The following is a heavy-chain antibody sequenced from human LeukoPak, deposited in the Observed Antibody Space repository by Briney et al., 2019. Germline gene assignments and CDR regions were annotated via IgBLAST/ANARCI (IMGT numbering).Heavy chain of an antibody. D-gene: IGHD2-2*01. Sequence: GGSLRLSCAASGLTFSDYYMTWIRQAPGEGLEWLSYISGSGTTIYYADSVKGRFTISRDNAKNSLYLQMNSLRAEDTAVYYCARDHCSSTSCYDYWGQGTLVTVSS. V-gene: IGHV3-11*01. J-gene: IGHJ4*02. CDR2: ISGSGTTI. CDR3: ARDHCSSTSCYDY. CDR1: GLTFSDYY.